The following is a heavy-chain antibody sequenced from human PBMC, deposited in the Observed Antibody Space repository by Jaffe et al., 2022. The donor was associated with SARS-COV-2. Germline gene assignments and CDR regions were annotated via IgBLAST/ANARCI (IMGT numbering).Heavy chain of an antibody. CDR2: IYSGGST. D-gene: IGHD4-17*01. J-gene: IGHJ3*02. Sequence: EVQLVESGGGLIQPGGSLRLSCAASGFTVSSNYMSWVRQAPGKGLEWVSVIYSGGSTYYADSVKGRFTISRDNSKNTLYLQMNSLRAEDTAVYYCARDPRDYGDYVTDAFDIWGQGTMVTVSS. CDR3: ARDPRDYGDYVTDAFDI. CDR1: GFTVSSNY. V-gene: IGHV3-53*01.